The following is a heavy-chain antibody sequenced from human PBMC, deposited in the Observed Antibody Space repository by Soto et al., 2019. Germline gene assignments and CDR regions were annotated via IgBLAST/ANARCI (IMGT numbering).Heavy chain of an antibody. D-gene: IGHD6-13*01. CDR3: ARDELGSSSWDYFDY. J-gene: IGHJ4*02. Sequence: QVQLVESGGGVVQPGRSLRLSCAASGFTFSSYGMHWVRQAPGKGLEWVAVIRYDGSNKYYADSVKGRFTISRDNSKNALYLQMNSLRAEDTAVYYCARDELGSSSWDYFDYWGQGTLVTVSS. CDR2: IRYDGSNK. CDR1: GFTFSSYG. V-gene: IGHV3-33*01.